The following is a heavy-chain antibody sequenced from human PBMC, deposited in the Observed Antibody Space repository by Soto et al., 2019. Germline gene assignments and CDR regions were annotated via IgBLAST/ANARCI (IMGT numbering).Heavy chain of an antibody. CDR3: ASMVNGQHEYFDY. J-gene: IGHJ4*02. CDR1: GGSISSRSYY. CDR2: ISFSGST. V-gene: IGHV4-39*02. D-gene: IGHD3-10*01. Sequence: SETLSLTCIVSGGSISSRSYYWGWIRQPPGKGLEWIGTISFSGSTYYGLSLKSRLTISVDTSRNHFSLKLSSVTAADTAVYYCASMVNGQHEYFDYWGQGALVTVSS.